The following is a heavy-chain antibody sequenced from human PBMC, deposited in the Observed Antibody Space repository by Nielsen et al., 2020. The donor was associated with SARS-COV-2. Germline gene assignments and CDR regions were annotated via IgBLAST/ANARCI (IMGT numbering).Heavy chain of an antibody. D-gene: IGHD3-10*01. V-gene: IGHV3-49*04. CDR3: TRVYYYGSGSLDY. CDR1: GFTFGDYA. Sequence: GGSLRLSCTASGFTFGDYAVMWVRQAPGKGLEWVGFIRTKAHGETTEYAASVKGRFTISRDDSKSIAYLQMNSLKTEDTAVYYCTRVYYYGSGSLDYWGQGTLVTVSS. J-gene: IGHJ4*02. CDR2: IRTKAHGETT.